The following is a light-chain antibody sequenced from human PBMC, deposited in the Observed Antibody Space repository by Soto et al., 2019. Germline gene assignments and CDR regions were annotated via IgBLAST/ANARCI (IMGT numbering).Light chain of an antibody. CDR1: QSVSSY. CDR3: QQRSNWPT. CDR2: DAS. V-gene: IGKV3-11*01. Sequence: PGERATLSCRASQSVSSYLAWYQQKPGQAPRLLIYDASNRATGIPARFSGSGSGTDFTLTISSLEPEDFAVYYCQQRSNWPTFGQGTKVEIK. J-gene: IGKJ1*01.